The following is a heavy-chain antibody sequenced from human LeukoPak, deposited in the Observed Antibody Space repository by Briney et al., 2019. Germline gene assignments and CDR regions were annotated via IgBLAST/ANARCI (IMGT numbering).Heavy chain of an antibody. J-gene: IGHJ4*02. CDR1: GYTLIELS. V-gene: IGHV1-24*01. D-gene: IGHD1-26*01. CDR3: GASLKFPFIVGTTFYFDY. Sequence: ASVKVSCKVSGYTLIELSIHWVRQAPGKGLKWMGGFDPEDGETIYAQKFQGRVTMTEDTSTDTAYMELSSLRSEDTAVYYCGASLKFPFIVGTTFYFDYWGRGTLVTVSS. CDR2: FDPEDGET.